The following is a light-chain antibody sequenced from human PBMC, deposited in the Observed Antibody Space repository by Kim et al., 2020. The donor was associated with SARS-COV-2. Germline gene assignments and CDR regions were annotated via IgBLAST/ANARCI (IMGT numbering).Light chain of an antibody. J-gene: IGLJ1*01. V-gene: IGLV2-8*01. CDR1: SSDIGGYNY. Sequence: PGQSVTISCTGSSSDIGGYNYVSWYQQHPGKAPRLIIYEVYKRPSGVPSRFSGSKSGNTASLTVSGLQPEDEADYYCSSYTGRNTLVFGTGTKVTVL. CDR3: SSYTGRNTLV. CDR2: EVY.